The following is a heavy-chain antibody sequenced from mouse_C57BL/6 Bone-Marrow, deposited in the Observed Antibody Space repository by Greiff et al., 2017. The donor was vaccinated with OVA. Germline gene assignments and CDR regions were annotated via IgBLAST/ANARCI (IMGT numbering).Heavy chain of an antibody. J-gene: IGHJ3*01. CDR3: AREDYYYGSSWAWFAY. D-gene: IGHD1-1*01. CDR1: AYPFTSYW. CDR2: IYPGSGST. V-gene: IGHV1-55*01. Sequence: QVQLQQSGPELVKPGASVKMSCKASAYPFTSYWITWVRQSPGQGLEWIGDIYPGSGSTNYNEKFKSKDTLPVDTSSSTAYMQLSSLTSEDSAVYYCAREDYYYGSSWAWFAYWGQGTLVTVSA.